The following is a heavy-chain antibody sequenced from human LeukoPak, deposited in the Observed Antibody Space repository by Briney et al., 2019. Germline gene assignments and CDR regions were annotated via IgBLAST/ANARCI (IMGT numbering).Heavy chain of an antibody. J-gene: IGHJ4*02. CDR3: ARTTMVIHYYFDS. D-gene: IGHD4-23*01. Sequence: GGSLRLSCAASGFTFSDLYMDWVRQAPGRGLEWVGRIRNKANSYTTEYAASVKGRFTISRDDSRNSLSLQMKSLKTEDTAVYYCARTTMVIHYYFDSWGQGTLVTVSS. V-gene: IGHV3-72*01. CDR2: IRNKANSYTT. CDR1: GFTFSDLY.